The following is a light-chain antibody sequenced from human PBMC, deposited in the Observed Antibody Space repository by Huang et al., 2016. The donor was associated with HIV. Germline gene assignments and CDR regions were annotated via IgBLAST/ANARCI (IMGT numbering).Light chain of an antibody. CDR3: QQRDT. Sequence: EIVLTQSPATLSLSPGERATLSGRASQSVRRNLGWYQQKFGQAPRLFIYDASTRATGIPARFSGSGSGTNFTLTISSLEPEDCAVYYCQQRDTFGPGTRLEIK. J-gene: IGKJ5*01. CDR1: QSVRRN. V-gene: IGKV3-11*01. CDR2: DAS.